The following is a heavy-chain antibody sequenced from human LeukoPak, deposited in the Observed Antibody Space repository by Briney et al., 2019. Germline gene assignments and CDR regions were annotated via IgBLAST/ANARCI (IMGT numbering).Heavy chain of an antibody. V-gene: IGHV1-3*01. Sequence: ASVKLSCKASGYSFHGYDLQWLRQAPGQRLEWMGWISGHNGDTRYSQKFQDRITLTRDTSASTGYMELTSLTSEDTVVYYCARSGLYSSSWRTSDFWGQGTLVTVSS. CDR3: ARSGLYSSSWRTSDF. J-gene: IGHJ4*02. CDR2: ISGHNGDT. CDR1: GYSFHGYD. D-gene: IGHD6-19*01.